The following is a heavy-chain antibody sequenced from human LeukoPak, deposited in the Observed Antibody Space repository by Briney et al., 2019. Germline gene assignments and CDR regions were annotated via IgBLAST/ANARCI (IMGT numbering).Heavy chain of an antibody. J-gene: IGHJ4*02. CDR2: MNPNSGGT. Sequence: ASVKVSFKASGYTFTGDYLHWVRQAPGQGLEWMGWMNPNSGGTNYAQKFQGRVTMTRDTSISTAYMELSRLRSDDTAVYYCARDYASGSYYDYWGQGSLVTVSS. CDR3: ARDYASGSYYDY. V-gene: IGHV1-2*02. CDR1: GYTFTGDY. D-gene: IGHD3-10*01.